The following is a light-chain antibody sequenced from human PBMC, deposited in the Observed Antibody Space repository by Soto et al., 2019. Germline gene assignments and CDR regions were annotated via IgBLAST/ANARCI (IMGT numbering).Light chain of an antibody. J-gene: IGKJ4*01. CDR2: KAS. CDR3: QQYNSYSV. V-gene: IGKV1-5*03. Sequence: DIQMTQSPSTLSASVGDRVTITCRASQSISSWLAWYQQKPGKAPKLLIYKASSLESGVPSRFSGSGSGTEFTLTISSLQPDDFATYYCQQYNSYSVFGGGTKVDIK. CDR1: QSISSW.